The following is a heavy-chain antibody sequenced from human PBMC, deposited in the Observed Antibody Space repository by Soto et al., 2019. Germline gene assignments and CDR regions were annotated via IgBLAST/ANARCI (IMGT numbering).Heavy chain of an antibody. V-gene: IGHV3-30-3*01. Sequence: VQLVESGGCVVQPGRSLRLSCAASGFTFSSYAMHWVRQAPGKGLERVAVISYDGSNKYYADSVKGRFTISRDNSKNTLYLQMNILRAEDTAVYYCARGPRVSSYAFDIWGQGTIVTVSS. D-gene: IGHD2-15*01. CDR3: ARGPRVSSYAFDI. CDR2: ISYDGSNK. CDR1: GFTFSSYA. J-gene: IGHJ3*02.